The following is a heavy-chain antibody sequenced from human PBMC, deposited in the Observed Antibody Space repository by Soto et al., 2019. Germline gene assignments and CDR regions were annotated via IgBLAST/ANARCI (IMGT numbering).Heavy chain of an antibody. J-gene: IGHJ6*02. D-gene: IGHD2-2*01. V-gene: IGHV1-69*01. CDR1: GGTFGSYA. CDR2: IIPILNSP. Sequence: QVQLVQSGAEVKKPGSSVKVSCKASGGTFGSYAITWVRRAPGQGLEWLGGIIPILNSPAYAQKFQARVVITADEITNTASMELTSMRFDDTAVYYCAREAPYCTSATCPKFYDMDVWGQGTTVTVAS. CDR3: AREAPYCTSATCPKFYDMDV.